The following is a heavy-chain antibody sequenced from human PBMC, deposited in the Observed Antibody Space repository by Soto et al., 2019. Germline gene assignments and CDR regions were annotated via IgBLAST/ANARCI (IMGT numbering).Heavy chain of an antibody. CDR1: GFTFISYA. J-gene: IGHJ4*02. V-gene: IGHV3-23*01. CDR3: AKPYGANGYFDY. CDR2: ISVSGGST. D-gene: IGHD4-17*01. Sequence: GGSLRHSCAASGFTFISYAMSWVRQAPVKGLDWVSAISVSGGSTYYADSVKGRFTISRDNSKNTLYLQMNSLRAEDTAVYYCAKPYGANGYFDYWGQGTLVTVSS.